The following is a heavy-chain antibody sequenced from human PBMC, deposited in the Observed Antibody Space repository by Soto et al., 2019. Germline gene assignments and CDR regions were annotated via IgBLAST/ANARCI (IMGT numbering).Heavy chain of an antibody. CDR1: GYTFTIYG. Sequence: QVQLVQSGAEVKKPGASVKVSCKASGYTFTIYGISWWRQAPGQGLEWMGWISGYNGNTDYAQNLQDRVTLTTDASTSSVYMELRSLRSDDTAVYYCARVDYYDSSGYYGYWGQGTLITVSS. CDR3: ARVDYYDSSGYYGY. V-gene: IGHV1-18*04. D-gene: IGHD3-22*01. J-gene: IGHJ4*02. CDR2: ISGYNGNT.